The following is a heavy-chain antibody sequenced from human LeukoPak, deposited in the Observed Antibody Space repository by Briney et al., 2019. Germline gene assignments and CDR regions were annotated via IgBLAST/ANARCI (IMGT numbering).Heavy chain of an antibody. CDR1: GYSIRSGHY. D-gene: IGHD6-19*01. V-gene: IGHV4-38-2*02. Sequence: SETLSLTCTVSGYSIRSGHYWGWIRQPPGKGLEWIGTMYHSGSTYYNPSLKSRVTISVDTSKNQFSLKLSSVTAADTAVYYCARDFIAVAGTEDYWGQGTLVTVSS. CDR2: MYHSGST. CDR3: ARDFIAVAGTEDY. J-gene: IGHJ4*02.